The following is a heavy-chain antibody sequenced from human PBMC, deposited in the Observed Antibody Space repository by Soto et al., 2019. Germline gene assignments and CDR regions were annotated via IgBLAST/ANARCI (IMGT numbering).Heavy chain of an antibody. D-gene: IGHD1-26*01. CDR2: INGGSDTI. CDR3: ARDRVGGAFDI. J-gene: IGHJ3*02. CDR1: GFTFSNYA. V-gene: IGHV3-48*02. Sequence: GGSLRLSCAASGFTFSNYAMNWVRQAPGKGLDWISFINGGSDTIYYADSVKGRFTISRDNARNSLFLQMNSLRDEDTAVYFCARDRVGGAFDIWGQGTMVTVSS.